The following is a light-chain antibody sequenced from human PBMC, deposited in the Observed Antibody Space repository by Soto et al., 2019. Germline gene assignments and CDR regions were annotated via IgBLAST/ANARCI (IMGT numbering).Light chain of an antibody. CDR2: GND. J-gene: IGLJ7*01. CDR1: SSNIGADYD. CDR3: QSYDSGLSAVL. V-gene: IGLV1-40*01. Sequence: QSVLTQPPSVSGAPGKRVTISCTGSSSNIGADYDVNWYQQFPGTAPKLLIYGNDNRPSGVPDRFSGSKSDTSATLAVTGLQAEDEADYSCQSYDSGLSAVLFGGGTQLTVL.